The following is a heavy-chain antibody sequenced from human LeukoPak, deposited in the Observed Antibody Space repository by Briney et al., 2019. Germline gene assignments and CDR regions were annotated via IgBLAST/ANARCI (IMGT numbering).Heavy chain of an antibody. CDR3: AKQSSGWFDY. Sequence: GGSLRLSRAATGFTFNNYAMSWVRQAPGKGLEWVSAISGSGGSTYYADSVKGRFTISRDNSKNTLYLQMNSLRAEDTAVYYCAKQSSGWFDYWGQGTLVTVSS. D-gene: IGHD6-19*01. J-gene: IGHJ4*02. CDR2: ISGSGGST. CDR1: GFTFNNYA. V-gene: IGHV3-23*01.